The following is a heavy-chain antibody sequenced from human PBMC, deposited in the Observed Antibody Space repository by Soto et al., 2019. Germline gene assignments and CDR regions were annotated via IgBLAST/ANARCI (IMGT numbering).Heavy chain of an antibody. CDR1: GSTFSSDD. D-gene: IGHD6-19*01. V-gene: IGHV3-23*01. Sequence: EVHLLEYGGGLVQPGGSLILSCVVSGSTFSSDDMSWVRQAPGRGLEWGSGISDSGGSTYYADSVKGRFTISRDNAKNTLYLQMKSLRVEDTALYYCAKDGGWSLAVAGLFDYWGPGTQVTVSS. J-gene: IGHJ4*02. CDR3: AKDGGWSLAVAGLFDY. CDR2: ISDSGGST.